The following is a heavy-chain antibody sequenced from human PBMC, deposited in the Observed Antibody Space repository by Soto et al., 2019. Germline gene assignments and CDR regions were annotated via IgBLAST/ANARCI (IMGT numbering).Heavy chain of an antibody. CDR1: GGTFSSYA. V-gene: IGHV1-69*12. CDR2: IIPIFGTA. CDR3: ARDRGSSWPHGDEYFQH. D-gene: IGHD6-13*01. J-gene: IGHJ1*01. Sequence: QVQLVQSGAEVKKPGSSVKVSCKASGGTFSSYAISWVRQAPGQGLEWMGGIIPIFGTANYAQKFQGRVTITADDSTSTAYMELSSLRSEATAVYYCARDRGSSWPHGDEYFQHWGQGTLVTVSS.